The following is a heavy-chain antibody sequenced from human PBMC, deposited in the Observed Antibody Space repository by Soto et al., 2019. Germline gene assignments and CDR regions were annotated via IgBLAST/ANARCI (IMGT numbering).Heavy chain of an antibody. V-gene: IGHV4-34*01. Sequence: SETLSLTCAVYGGSFSGYYWSWIRQPPGKGLEWIGEINHSGSTNYNPSLKSRVTISVDTSKNQLSLKLSSVTAADTAVYYCARSPLVGAPFDYWGQGTLVTVSS. D-gene: IGHD1-26*01. CDR1: GGSFSGYY. CDR2: INHSGST. CDR3: ARSPLVGAPFDY. J-gene: IGHJ4*02.